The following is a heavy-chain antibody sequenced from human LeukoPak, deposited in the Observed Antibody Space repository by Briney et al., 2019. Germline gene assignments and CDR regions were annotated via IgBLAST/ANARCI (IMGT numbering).Heavy chain of an antibody. CDR1: GGSISSYY. D-gene: IGHD5-18*01. V-gene: IGHV4-59*01. CDR2: IYYSGST. CDR3: ARDGRGYSYGYDY. J-gene: IGHJ4*02. Sequence: SETLSLTCTVSGGSISSYYWSWIRQPPGKGLEWIGYIYYSGSTNYNPSLKSRVTISVDTSKNQFSLKLSSVTAADTAVYYCARDGRGYSYGYDYWGQGTLVTVSS.